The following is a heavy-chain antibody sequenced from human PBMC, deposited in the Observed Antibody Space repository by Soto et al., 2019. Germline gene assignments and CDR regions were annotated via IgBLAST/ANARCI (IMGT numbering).Heavy chain of an antibody. J-gene: IGHJ4*02. V-gene: IGHV4-30-2*01. CDR1: GGSISSGGYS. Sequence: QLQLQESGSGLVKPSQTLSLTCGVSGGSISSGGYSWSWIRQPPGNGLEWIGYIYHSGSTYNNPSLKSRVTISVDRSKNQFSLKLSSVTAADTAVYYCARANPTGAFDYWGQGTLVTVSS. CDR3: ARANPTGAFDY. D-gene: IGHD2-8*02. CDR2: IYHSGST.